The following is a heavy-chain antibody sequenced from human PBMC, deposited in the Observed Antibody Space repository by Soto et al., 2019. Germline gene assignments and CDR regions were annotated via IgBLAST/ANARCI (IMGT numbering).Heavy chain of an antibody. CDR3: AKESGWYPPNDY. CDR2: ISYDGSNK. D-gene: IGHD6-19*01. J-gene: IGHJ4*02. V-gene: IGHV3-30*18. Sequence: PGGSLRLSCAASGFTFSSYGMHWVRQAPGKGLEWVAVISYDGSNKYYADSVKGRFTISRDNSKNTLYLQMNSLRAEDTAVYYCAKESGWYPPNDYWGQGTLVTVSS. CDR1: GFTFSSYG.